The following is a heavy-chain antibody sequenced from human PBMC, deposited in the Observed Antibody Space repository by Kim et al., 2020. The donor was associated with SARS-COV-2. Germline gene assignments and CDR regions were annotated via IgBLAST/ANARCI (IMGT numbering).Heavy chain of an antibody. D-gene: IGHD1-26*01. CDR3: AKAKIVGVAFDI. J-gene: IGHJ3*02. V-gene: IGHV3-23*01. Sequence: YYADSVKGRFTISRDNSKNTLYLQMNSRRAEDTAVYYCAKAKIVGVAFDIWGQGTMVTVSS.